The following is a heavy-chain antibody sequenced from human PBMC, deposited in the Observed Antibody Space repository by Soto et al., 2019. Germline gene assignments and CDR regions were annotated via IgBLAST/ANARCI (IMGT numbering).Heavy chain of an antibody. CDR1: GYTFTSYG. D-gene: IGHD2-15*01. V-gene: IGHV1-18*01. CDR2: ISAYNGNT. J-gene: IGHJ4*02. CDR3: ASNPRGYCSGGSCVDY. Sequence: GASVKVSCKASGYTFTSYGISWVRQAPGQGLEWMGWISAYNGNTNYAQKLQGRVTMTTDTSTSTAYMELRSLRSDDTAVYYCASNPRGYCSGGSCVDYWGQRTLVTVSS.